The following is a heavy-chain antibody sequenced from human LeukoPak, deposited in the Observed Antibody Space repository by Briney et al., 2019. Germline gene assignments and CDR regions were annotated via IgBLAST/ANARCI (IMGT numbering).Heavy chain of an antibody. V-gene: IGHV3-23*01. J-gene: IGHJ3*02. CDR1: GFTFSSYA. Sequence: GGSLRLSCSASGFTFSSYAMSWVRQARGKGLEWVSAISGSGGSTYYADSVKVRFTISRDNSKNTVYLQMNSLRAEDTAVYYCAKVPVFSVTISEVVTDDAFDIWGQGTIVTVSS. CDR3: AKVPVFSVTISEVVTDDAFDI. CDR2: ISGSGGST. D-gene: IGHD3-3*01.